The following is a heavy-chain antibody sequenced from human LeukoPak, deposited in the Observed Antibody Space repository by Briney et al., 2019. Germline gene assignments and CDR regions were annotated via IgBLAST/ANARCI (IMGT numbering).Heavy chain of an antibody. V-gene: IGHV4-4*02. D-gene: IGHD6-19*01. CDR1: GFTFSSYSM. CDR3: ARAPPYASGWSKGVLDY. Sequence: GSLRLSCAASGFTFSSYSMNWVRQPPGKGLEWIGEIYHSGNTNYNPSLKSRVTISVDKSKSQFSLILRSVTAADTAVYYCARAPPYASGWSKGVLDYWGQGSLVTVSS. CDR2: IYHSGNT. J-gene: IGHJ4*02.